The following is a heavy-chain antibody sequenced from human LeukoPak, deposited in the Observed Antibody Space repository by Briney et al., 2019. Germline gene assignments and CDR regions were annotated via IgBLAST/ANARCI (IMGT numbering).Heavy chain of an antibody. CDR1: GYTFTSYY. Sequence: SVKVSCEASGYTFTSYYMHWVRQAPGQGLEWMGRIIPTLGIANYAQKFQGRVTITADKSTSTAYMELSSLRSEDTAVYYCAAEPWYSSSPRLPYYYGMDVWGQGTTVTVSS. CDR3: AAEPWYSSSPRLPYYYGMDV. V-gene: IGHV1-69*02. J-gene: IGHJ6*02. D-gene: IGHD6-13*01. CDR2: IIPTLGIA.